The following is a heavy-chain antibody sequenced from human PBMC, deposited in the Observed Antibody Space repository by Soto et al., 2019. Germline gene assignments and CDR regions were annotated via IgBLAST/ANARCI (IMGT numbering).Heavy chain of an antibody. CDR2: IIPIFGTA. CDR1: GGTFSSYA. CDR3: ARTHPLGVVVPAALGQGWFDP. D-gene: IGHD2-2*01. V-gene: IGHV1-69*13. J-gene: IGHJ5*02. Sequence: ASVKVSCKASGGTFSSYAISWVRQAPGQGLEWMGGIIPIFGTANYAQKFQGRVTITADESTSTAYMELSSLRSEDTAVYYCARTHPLGVVVPAALGQGWFDPWGQGTLVTVSS.